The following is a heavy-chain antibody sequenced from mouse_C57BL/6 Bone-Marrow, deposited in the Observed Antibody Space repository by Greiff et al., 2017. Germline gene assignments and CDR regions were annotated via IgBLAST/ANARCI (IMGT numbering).Heavy chain of an antibody. Sequence: QVQLQQPGTELVKPGASVKLSCKASGYTFTSYWMHWVKQRPGQGLEWIGYINPSNGGTNYNEKFKSKATLTVDKSSSTAYMQLSSLPSEDSAVYYCARPLQRGGDGHWYFDVWGTGTTVTVSS. CDR1: GYTFTSYW. CDR3: ARPLQRGGDGHWYFDV. CDR2: INPSNGGT. V-gene: IGHV1-53*01. D-gene: IGHD1-1*01. J-gene: IGHJ1*03.